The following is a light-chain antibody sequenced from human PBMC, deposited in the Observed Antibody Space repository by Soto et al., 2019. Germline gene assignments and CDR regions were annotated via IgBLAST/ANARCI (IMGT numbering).Light chain of an antibody. CDR2: GAS. J-gene: IGKJ2*01. Sequence: EIVLTQSPGTLSLSPGERATLSCRASQSVSSSYLAWYQQKRGPAPRLLMYGASSRATGIPDRFSGSGSGTDFTLTISRLEPEDFAVYYCQQYGSSPPMYTFGQGTKLEIK. V-gene: IGKV3-20*01. CDR1: QSVSSSY. CDR3: QQYGSSPPMYT.